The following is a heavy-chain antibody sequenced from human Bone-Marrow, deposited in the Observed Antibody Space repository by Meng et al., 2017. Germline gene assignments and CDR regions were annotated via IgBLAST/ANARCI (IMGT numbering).Heavy chain of an antibody. Sequence: QVQLVESGAEVKNPGASVKVSCKPSEYNFPDYYIHWVRRAPGQGLEWMGRINPKSGDTHYAQKFQARVTMTGDTSISTAYMELSGLRSDDTAMYYCARDEDISAAGKLFGDYWGQGTLVTVSS. CDR1: EYNFPDYY. CDR2: INPKSGDT. D-gene: IGHD6-25*01. CDR3: ARDEDISAAGKLFGDY. V-gene: IGHV1-2*06. J-gene: IGHJ4*02.